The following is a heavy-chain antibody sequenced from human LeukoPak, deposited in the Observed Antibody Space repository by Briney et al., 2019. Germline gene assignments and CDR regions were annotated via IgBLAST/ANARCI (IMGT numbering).Heavy chain of an antibody. CDR3: ARDDRGSYSYWSDP. J-gene: IGHJ5*02. V-gene: IGHV3-21*01. CDR1: GFTFSSYS. D-gene: IGHD1-26*01. Sequence: GGSLRLSCAASGFTFSSYSMNWVRQAPGKGLEWVSSISSSSSYIYYADSVKGRFTISRDNAKNSLYLQMNSLRAEDTAVYYCARDDRGSYSYWSDPWGQGTLVTVSS. CDR2: ISSSSSYI.